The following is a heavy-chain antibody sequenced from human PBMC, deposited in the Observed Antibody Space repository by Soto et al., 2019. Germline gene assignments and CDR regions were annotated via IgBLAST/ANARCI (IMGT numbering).Heavy chain of an antibody. V-gene: IGHV4-34*01. J-gene: IGHJ4*02. CDR2: INHSGST. CDR1: GGSFSGYY. CDR3: AKIAAAGAYYFDY. D-gene: IGHD6-13*01. Sequence: SETLSLTCAVYGGSFSGYYWSWIRQPPGKGLEWIGEINHSGSTNYNPSLKSRVTISVDTSKNQFSLKLSSVTAADTAVYYCAKIAAAGAYYFDYWGQGTLVTVSS.